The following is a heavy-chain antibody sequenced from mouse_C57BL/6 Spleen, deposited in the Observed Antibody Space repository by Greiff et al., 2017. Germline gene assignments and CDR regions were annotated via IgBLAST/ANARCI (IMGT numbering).Heavy chain of an antibody. CDR2: INPNSGTT. J-gene: IGHJ4*01. CDR3: ANGNAMDY. V-gene: IGHV1-39*01. D-gene: IGHD1-1*01. Sequence: VKLQQSGPELVKPGASVKISCKASGYSFTDYNMNWVKQSNGKSLEWIGVINPNSGTTSYNQKFKGKTTLTVDQSSSTAYMQLNSLTSEYSAVYDCANGNAMDYWGQGTSVTVSS. CDR1: GYSFTDYN.